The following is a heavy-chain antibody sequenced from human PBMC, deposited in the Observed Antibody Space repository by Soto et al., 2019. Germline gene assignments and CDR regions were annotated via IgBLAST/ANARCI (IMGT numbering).Heavy chain of an antibody. CDR1: GGSISSGGYY. J-gene: IGHJ4*02. V-gene: IGHV4-31*03. CDR3: ARTVDTAMVTYDY. CDR2: IYYSGST. D-gene: IGHD5-18*01. Sequence: SETLSLTCTVSGGSISSGGYYWSWIRQHPGKGLEWIGYIYYSGSTYYNPSLKSRVTISVDTSKNQFSLKLSSVTAADTAVYYCARTVDTAMVTYDYWGQGTLVTVS.